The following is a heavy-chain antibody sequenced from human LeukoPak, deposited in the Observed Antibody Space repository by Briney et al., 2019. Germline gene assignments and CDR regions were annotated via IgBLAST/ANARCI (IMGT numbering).Heavy chain of an antibody. CDR3: AIDVGATFDY. J-gene: IGHJ4*02. Sequence: TTSETLSHTCTVSGGSISSSSYYWGWIRQPPGKGLEWIGSIYYSGSTYYNPSLKSRVTISVDTSKNQFSLKLSSVTAADTAVYYCAIDVGATFDYWGQGTLVTVSS. V-gene: IGHV4-39*02. CDR1: GGSISSSSYY. CDR2: IYYSGST. D-gene: IGHD1-26*01.